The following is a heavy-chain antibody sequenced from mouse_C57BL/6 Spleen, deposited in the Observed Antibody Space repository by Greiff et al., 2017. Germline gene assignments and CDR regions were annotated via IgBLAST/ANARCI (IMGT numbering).Heavy chain of an antibody. CDR3: AVYDYDYAMDY. J-gene: IGHJ4*01. CDR1: GYTFTSYT. CDR2: INPSSGYT. V-gene: IGHV1-4*01. D-gene: IGHD2-4*01. Sequence: QVQLKESGAELARPGASVKMSCKASGYTFTSYTMHWVKQRPGQGLEWIGYINPSSGYTKYNQKFKDKATLTADKSSSTAYMQLSSLTSEDSAVYYCAVYDYDYAMDYWGQGTSVTVSS.